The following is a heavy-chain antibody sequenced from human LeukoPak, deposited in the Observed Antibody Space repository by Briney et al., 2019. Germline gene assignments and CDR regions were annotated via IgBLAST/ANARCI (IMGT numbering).Heavy chain of an antibody. Sequence: GESLRLSCAASGFTVSTNYMSWVRQAPGKGLEWVSIIYSGDRTDYADSLKGRFTISRDTSKNTPYLQMSSLRAEDTAVYYCARDVRKQGLWSWGQGTLVTVSS. J-gene: IGHJ4*02. D-gene: IGHD3-10*01. CDR3: ARDVRKQGLWS. CDR2: IYSGDRT. V-gene: IGHV3-66*01. CDR1: GFTVSTNY.